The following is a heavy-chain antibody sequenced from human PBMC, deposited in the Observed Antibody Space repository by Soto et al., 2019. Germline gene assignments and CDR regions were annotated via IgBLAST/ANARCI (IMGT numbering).Heavy chain of an antibody. J-gene: IGHJ5*02. CDR3: ARQGGYCSGGSCYFKVSWFDP. D-gene: IGHD2-15*01. CDR1: GYSFTSYW. CDR2: IYPGDSDT. V-gene: IGHV5-51*01. Sequence: PGESLKISCNGSGYSFTSYWIGWVRQMPGKGLEWMGIIYPGDSDTRYSPSFQGQVTISADKSISTAYLQWSSLKASDTAMYYCARQGGYCSGGSCYFKVSWFDPWGQGTLVTVSS.